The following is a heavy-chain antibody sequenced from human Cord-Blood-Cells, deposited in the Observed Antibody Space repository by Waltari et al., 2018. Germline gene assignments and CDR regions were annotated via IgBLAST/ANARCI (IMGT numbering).Heavy chain of an antibody. CDR1: GYSISSGYY. V-gene: IGHV4-38-2*02. CDR2: IYHRGRT. Sequence: QVQLQESGPGLVKPSETLSLTCTVSGYSISSGYYWGWIRQPPGKGLAWIGSIYHRGRTEYSPSLKRRVTISVDTSKNQVSLKLSSVTAADTAVYYCARDLRVRFLEWLFDYWGQGTLVTVSS. CDR3: ARDLRVRFLEWLFDY. J-gene: IGHJ4*02. D-gene: IGHD3-3*01.